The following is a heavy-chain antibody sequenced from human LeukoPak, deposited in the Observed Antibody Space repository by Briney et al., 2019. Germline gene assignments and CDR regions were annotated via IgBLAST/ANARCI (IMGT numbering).Heavy chain of an antibody. J-gene: IGHJ4*02. Sequence: SETLSLTCTVSGGSISSYYWSWIRQPPGKGLEWIGYIYYSGGTNYNPSLKSRVTISVDTSKNQFSLKLSSVTAADTAVYYCARFVVAGRRGFDYWGQGTLVTVSS. V-gene: IGHV4-59*01. D-gene: IGHD6-19*01. CDR3: ARFVVAGRRGFDY. CDR1: GGSISSYY. CDR2: IYYSGGT.